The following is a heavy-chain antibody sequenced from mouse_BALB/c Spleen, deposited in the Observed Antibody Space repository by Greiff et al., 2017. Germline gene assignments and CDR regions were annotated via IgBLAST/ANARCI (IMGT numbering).Heavy chain of an antibody. J-gene: IGHJ3*01. Sequence: LQQPGSELVRPGASVKLSCKASGYTFTSYWMHWVKQRPGQGLEWIGNIYPGSGSTNYDEKFKSKATLTVDTSSSTAYMQLSSLTSEDSAVYYCTRMVTKGAWFAYWGQGTLVTVSA. CDR1: GYTFTSYW. CDR3: TRMVTKGAWFAY. V-gene: IGHV1S22*01. CDR2: IYPGSGST. D-gene: IGHD2-1*01.